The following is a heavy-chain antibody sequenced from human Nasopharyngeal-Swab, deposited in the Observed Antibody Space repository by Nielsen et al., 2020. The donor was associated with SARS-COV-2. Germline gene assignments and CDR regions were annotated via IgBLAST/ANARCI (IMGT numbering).Heavy chain of an antibody. CDR2: IWYEGSNK. V-gene: IGHV3-30*02. Sequence: GESLKISCAASGFTSSSYGLQWVRQAPGKGLEWLAFIWYEGSNKYYADSVKGRFTISRDNSKNILYLEMNSLRAEDTAIYYCTKASSSSNYYYGMDVWGPGTTVTVSS. D-gene: IGHD6-6*01. CDR1: GFTSSSYG. CDR3: TKASSSSNYYYGMDV. J-gene: IGHJ6*02.